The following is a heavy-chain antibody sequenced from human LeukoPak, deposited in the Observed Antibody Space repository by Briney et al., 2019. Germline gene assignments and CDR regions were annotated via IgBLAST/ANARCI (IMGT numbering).Heavy chain of an antibody. J-gene: IGHJ3*01. CDR2: IVVGRGNT. V-gene: IGHV1-58*01. CDR1: GFTFTNSA. CDR3: AAEGRPTVVTFRKGAVDL. Sequence: SVKVSCKASGFTFTNSAVQWVRQARGQRLEWIGWIVVGRGNTNYAQKFQERVTITRDMSTGTAYMELGSLRSEDTAVYYCAAEGRPTVVTFRKGAVDLWGQGTMVTVSS. D-gene: IGHD4-23*01.